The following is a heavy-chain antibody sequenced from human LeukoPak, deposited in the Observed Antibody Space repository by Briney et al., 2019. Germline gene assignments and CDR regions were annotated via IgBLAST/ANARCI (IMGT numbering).Heavy chain of an antibody. Sequence: GGSLRLSCVVSGITLSNYGMSWFRQAPGKGLEWVAGISGSGGSTNYADSVKGRFTISRDNPKNTLYLQMSSLRAEDTAVYFCAKRGVVIRVILVGFHKEAYYFDSWGQGALVTVSS. J-gene: IGHJ4*02. CDR3: AKRGVVIRVILVGFHKEAYYFDS. D-gene: IGHD3-22*01. V-gene: IGHV3-23*01. CDR2: ISGSGGST. CDR1: GITLSNYG.